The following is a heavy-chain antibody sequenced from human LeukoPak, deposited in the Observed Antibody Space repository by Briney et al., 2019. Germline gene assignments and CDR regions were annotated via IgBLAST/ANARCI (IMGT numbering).Heavy chain of an antibody. CDR3: AKSGPAAGRPDAFDI. Sequence: SETLSLTCTLSGGSVTSSSFYWAWTRQPPGKGLECIGTINYSGITYYNSPLKSRVTISVDTSKNQFSLKLNSVTAADTAVYFCAKSGPAAGRPDAFDIWGQGTMVTVSS. V-gene: IGHV4-39*07. D-gene: IGHD2-2*01. CDR2: INYSGIT. J-gene: IGHJ3*02. CDR1: GGSVTSSSFY.